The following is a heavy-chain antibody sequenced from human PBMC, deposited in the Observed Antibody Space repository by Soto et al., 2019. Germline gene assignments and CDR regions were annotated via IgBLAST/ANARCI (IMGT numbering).Heavy chain of an antibody. CDR3: ARVGEGPDIVVVVAATPEWFDP. CDR1: GYTFTSYG. CDR2: ISAYNGNT. J-gene: IGHJ5*02. V-gene: IGHV1-18*01. Sequence: ASVKVSCKASGYTFTSYGISWVRQAPGQGLEWMGWISAYNGNTNYAQKLQGRVTRTADTSTGTAYMELRSLRSDDTAVYYCARVGEGPDIVVVVAATPEWFDPWGQGTLVTVSS. D-gene: IGHD2-15*01.